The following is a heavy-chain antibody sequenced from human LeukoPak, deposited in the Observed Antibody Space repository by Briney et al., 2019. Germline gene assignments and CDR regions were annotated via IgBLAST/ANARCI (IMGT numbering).Heavy chain of an antibody. D-gene: IGHD2-2*01. CDR3: ARGLGYCSSTSCPKRTGANRFDP. CDR2: IYYSGST. Sequence: SETPSLTCTVSGGSISSSSYYWGWIRQPPGKGLEWIGSIYYSGSTYYNPSLKSRVTISVDTSKNQFSLKLSSVTAADTAVYYCARGLGYCSSTSCPKRTGANRFDPWGQGTLVTVSS. J-gene: IGHJ5*02. V-gene: IGHV4-39*01. CDR1: GGSISSSSYY.